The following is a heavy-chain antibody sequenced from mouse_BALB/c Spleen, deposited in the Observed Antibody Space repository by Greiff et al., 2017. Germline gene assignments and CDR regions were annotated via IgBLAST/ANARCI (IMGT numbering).Heavy chain of an antibody. D-gene: IGHD1-1*01. Sequence: VQLQQSGPELVKPGASVKMSCKASGYTFTSYVMHWVKQKPGQGLEWIGYINPYNDGTKYNEKFKGKATLTSDNSSSTVYMELSSLTSEDSAVCDCAISHYGSFDYWGQGTTLTVSS. J-gene: IGHJ2*01. CDR3: AISHYGSFDY. CDR1: GYTFTSYV. V-gene: IGHV1-14*01. CDR2: INPYNDGT.